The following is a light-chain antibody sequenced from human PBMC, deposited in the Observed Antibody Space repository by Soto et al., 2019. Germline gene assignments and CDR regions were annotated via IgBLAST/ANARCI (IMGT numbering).Light chain of an antibody. J-gene: IGKJ4*01. CDR1: PDISNY. Sequence: DIQMTQSPPSLSASVGDRVTITCQASPDISNYLNWFQQKPGKAPKLLIYDASNLETGVPSRFSGSGSGTDFTFTISSLQPEDIATYYCQQYDNLPLTFGGGTKVEIK. V-gene: IGKV1-33*01. CDR2: DAS. CDR3: QQYDNLPLT.